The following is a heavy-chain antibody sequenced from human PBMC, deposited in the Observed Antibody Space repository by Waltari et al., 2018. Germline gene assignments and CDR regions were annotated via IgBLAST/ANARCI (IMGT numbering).Heavy chain of an antibody. Sequence: QVQLVESGGGVVQPGRSLRLSCAASGFTFSSYGLHWVRQAPGTGLEWVAVISYDGSNKYYADSVKGRFTISRDNSKNTLYLQMNSLRAEDTAVYYCAKDLGQRWLQFYYYYYGMDVWGQGTTVTVSS. CDR2: ISYDGSNK. D-gene: IGHD5-12*01. V-gene: IGHV3-30*18. J-gene: IGHJ6*02. CDR1: GFTFSSYG. CDR3: AKDLGQRWLQFYYYYYGMDV.